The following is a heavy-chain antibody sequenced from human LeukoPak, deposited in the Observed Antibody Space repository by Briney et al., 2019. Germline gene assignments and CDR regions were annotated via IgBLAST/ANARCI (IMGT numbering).Heavy chain of an antibody. J-gene: IGHJ4*02. CDR2: IFTGST. CDR1: GGFINSHF. Sequence: PETLSLTCTVSGGFINSHFWSWIRQPPGKGLEWIGYIFTGSTTYNPSLKSRVTISVDTSKNQFSLKLSSATAADTAVYYCARRLRTYFDYWGQGSLVTVSS. V-gene: IGHV4-4*09. CDR3: ARRLRTYFDY.